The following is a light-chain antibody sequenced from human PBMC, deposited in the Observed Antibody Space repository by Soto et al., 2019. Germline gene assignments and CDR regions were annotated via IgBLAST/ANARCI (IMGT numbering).Light chain of an antibody. CDR1: QSVSTDF. Sequence: EIVLTQSPGTLSLSPGERATLSCRASQSVSTDFFAWYQQKPGQAPRLLIYAASTRATDLPDRFSGSGSGTDFTLPISSLEPEEFAVYYCQQHGSSPPMTFGQGTKV. J-gene: IGKJ1*01. CDR3: QQHGSSPPMT. CDR2: AAS. V-gene: IGKV3-20*01.